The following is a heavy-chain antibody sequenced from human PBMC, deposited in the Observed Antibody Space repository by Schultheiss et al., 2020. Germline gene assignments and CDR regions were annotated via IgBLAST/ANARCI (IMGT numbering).Heavy chain of an antibody. CDR1: GGSISSGGYY. D-gene: IGHD3-22*01. CDR2: IYYSGST. J-gene: IGHJ4*02. V-gene: IGHV4-61*03. CDR3: AKDGYYDSSGYYYFDY. Sequence: GSLRLSCTVSGGSISSGGYYWSWIRQHPGKGLEWIGYIYYSGSTNYNPSLKSRVTISVDTSKSHFSLKLSSVTAADTALYYCAKDGYYDSSGYYYFDYWGQGTLVTVSS.